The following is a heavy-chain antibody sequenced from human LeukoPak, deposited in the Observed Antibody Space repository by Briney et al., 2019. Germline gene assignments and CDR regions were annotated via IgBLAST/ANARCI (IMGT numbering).Heavy chain of an antibody. D-gene: IGHD3-10*01. J-gene: IGHJ4*02. Sequence: GGSLRLSCAASGFTFSSYEMNWVRQAPGKGLEWVSYLSSSGSTIYYADSVKGRFTISRDNAKNSLYLQMNSLRAEDTAVYYCARESSRGPDYFDYWGQGTLVTVSS. CDR2: LSSSGSTI. CDR1: GFTFSSYE. V-gene: IGHV3-48*03. CDR3: ARESSRGPDYFDY.